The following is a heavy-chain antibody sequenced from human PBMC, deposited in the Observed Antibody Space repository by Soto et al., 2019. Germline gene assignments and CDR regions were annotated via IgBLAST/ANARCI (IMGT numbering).Heavy chain of an antibody. CDR3: AKGVRVAATYFDY. V-gene: IGHV3-9*01. D-gene: IGHD1-26*01. Sequence: EVQLVESGGGLVQPGRSLRLSCTASGFTFEDYAMHWVRQAPGKGLEWVSTINWNSGNIAYADSVKGRFTISRDNYTNSLYLQMNSLRPEDTALYYCAKGVRVAATYFDYWGQGTLVTVSS. CDR2: INWNSGNI. CDR1: GFTFEDYA. J-gene: IGHJ4*02.